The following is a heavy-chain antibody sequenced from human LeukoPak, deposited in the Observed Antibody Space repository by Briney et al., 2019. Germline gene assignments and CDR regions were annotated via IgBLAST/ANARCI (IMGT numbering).Heavy chain of an antibody. CDR2: IYYSGVT. J-gene: IGHJ4*02. CDR3: ARRAVVVTATRPSTFDY. CDR1: GGSISSSSYY. D-gene: IGHD2-21*02. V-gene: IGHV4-39*01. Sequence: SETLSLTCTVSGGSISSSSYYWGWIRQPPGKGLEWIGNIYYSGVTYYNPSLKSRVTISVDTSKNQFSLKLTSVTPADTAVYYCARRAVVVTATRPSTFDYWGQGTLVTVSS.